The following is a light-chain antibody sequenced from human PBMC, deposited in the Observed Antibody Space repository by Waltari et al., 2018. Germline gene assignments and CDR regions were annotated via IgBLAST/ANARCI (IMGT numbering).Light chain of an antibody. CDR1: SSNIGAGYD. J-gene: IGLJ2*01. Sequence: QSVLTQPPSVSGAPGQRVTISCTGSSSNIGAGYDVHWYQQLPGTAPKLLIYGNKNRPSGVPDRFSGSKTGTSASLAISGLQAEDEADYYCQSYDSSLSSSVVFGEGTKLTVL. CDR3: QSYDSSLSSSVV. V-gene: IGLV1-40*01. CDR2: GNK.